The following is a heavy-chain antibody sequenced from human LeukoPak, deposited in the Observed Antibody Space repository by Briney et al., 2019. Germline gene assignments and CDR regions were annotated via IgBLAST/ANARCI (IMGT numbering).Heavy chain of an antibody. CDR2: IYNSGST. CDR1: GGSISNSY. Sequence: SETLSLTCTVSGGSISNSYWSWIRQPAGKGLEWIGLIYNSGSTKSNPSLKSRVTMSVDTPKNQFSLKLSSVTAADTAVYYCASCGGNCDPYYRYYMDVWGKGTTVTVSS. V-gene: IGHV4-4*07. J-gene: IGHJ6*03. D-gene: IGHD2-21*01. CDR3: ASCGGNCDPYYRYYMDV.